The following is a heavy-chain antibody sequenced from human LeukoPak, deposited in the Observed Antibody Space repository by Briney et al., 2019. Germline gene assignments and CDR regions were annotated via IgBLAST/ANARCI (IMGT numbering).Heavy chain of an antibody. CDR1: GFSVSSNY. V-gene: IGHV3-66*01. J-gene: IGHJ4*02. CDR3: ARGVGGRYFVY. D-gene: IGHD1-26*01. Sequence: PGGSLRLSCAASGFSVSSNYMTWVRQAPGKGLEWVSVIYSAGHTYYADSVNGRFTISRDNSKNTLYFQMNSLTDEDTAVYHCARGVGGRYFVYWGQATLVIASS. CDR2: IYSAGHT.